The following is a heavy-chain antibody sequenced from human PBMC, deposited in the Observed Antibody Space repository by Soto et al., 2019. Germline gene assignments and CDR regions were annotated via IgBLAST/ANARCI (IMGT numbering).Heavy chain of an antibody. V-gene: IGHV1-3*01. D-gene: IGHD1-20*01. CDR1: GYAFTSYA. J-gene: IGHJ4*02. CDR2: INAGNGKT. CDR3: ARQLTGTTIPFDY. Sequence: ASVKVSCQASGYAFTSYAFHWVRQAPGQRLEWMGWINAGNGKTAYSQKFQGRVTITRDTSASTAYMELSSLRSEDTAVYYCARQLTGTTIPFDYWGQGTLVTVSS.